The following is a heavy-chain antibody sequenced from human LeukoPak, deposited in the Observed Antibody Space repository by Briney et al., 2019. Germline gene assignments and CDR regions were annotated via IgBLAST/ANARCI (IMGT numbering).Heavy chain of an antibody. D-gene: IGHD2-2*01. CDR3: ARDLASPDIVVVPASNWFDP. J-gene: IGHJ5*02. V-gene: IGHV1-69*05. Sequence: ASVKVSCKASGGTLSSYAISWVRQAPGQGLEWMGRIIPIFGTANYAQKFQGRVTITTDESTSTAYMELSSLRSEDTAVYYCARDLASPDIVVVPASNWFDPWGQGTLVTVSS. CDR1: GGTLSSYA. CDR2: IIPIFGTA.